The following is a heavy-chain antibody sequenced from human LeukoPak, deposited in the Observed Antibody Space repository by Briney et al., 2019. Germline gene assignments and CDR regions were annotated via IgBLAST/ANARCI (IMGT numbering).Heavy chain of an antibody. Sequence: GSLRLSCAASGFTFSSYSMNWIRQPPGKGLEWIGEINHSGSTNYNPSLKSRVTISVDTSENQFSLKLSSVTAADTAVYYCARGETDYYDSSGYWLIWGQGTMVTVSS. D-gene: IGHD3-22*01. CDR1: GFTFSSYS. CDR2: INHSGST. CDR3: ARGETDYYDSSGYWLI. V-gene: IGHV4-34*01. J-gene: IGHJ3*02.